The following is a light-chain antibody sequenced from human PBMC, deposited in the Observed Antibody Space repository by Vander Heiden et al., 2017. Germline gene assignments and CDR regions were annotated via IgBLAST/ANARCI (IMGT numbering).Light chain of an antibody. V-gene: IGLV3-25*03. Sequence: SYELTQPPSVSVSPGQTARITCSGDALPKQYAYWYQQKPGQAPVLVLYKDSERPSGIPERFSGSSSGTTVTLTISGVQAEDEADYYCQSADSSGTYQEVFGGGTKLTVL. J-gene: IGLJ3*02. CDR2: KDS. CDR1: ALPKQY. CDR3: QSADSSGTYQEV.